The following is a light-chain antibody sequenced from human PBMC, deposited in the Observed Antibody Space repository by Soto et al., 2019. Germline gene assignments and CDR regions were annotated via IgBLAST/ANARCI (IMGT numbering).Light chain of an antibody. CDR1: QSVSSN. Sequence: EIVMTQSPATLSVSPGERASLSCRASQSVSSNLAWYQQIPGQAPRLLIYGAFTRATGIPARFSGSGSGTEFTLTISSLQSEDFAVYYCQQYNNWPQTFGQGTKVEIK. J-gene: IGKJ1*01. CDR3: QQYNNWPQT. CDR2: GAF. V-gene: IGKV3-15*01.